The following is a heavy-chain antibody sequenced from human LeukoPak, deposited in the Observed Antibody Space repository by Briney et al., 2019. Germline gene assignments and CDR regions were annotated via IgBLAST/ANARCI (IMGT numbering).Heavy chain of an antibody. CDR1: GGSFSGYY. Sequence: SETLSLTCAVYGGSFSGYYWSWIRQPPGKGLEWIGEINHSGSTNYNPSLKSRVTISVDTSKNQFSLKLSSVTAADTAVYYCARGLGRPPDYWGQGTLVTVSS. CDR3: ARGLGRPPDY. V-gene: IGHV4-34*01. CDR2: INHSGST. J-gene: IGHJ4*02.